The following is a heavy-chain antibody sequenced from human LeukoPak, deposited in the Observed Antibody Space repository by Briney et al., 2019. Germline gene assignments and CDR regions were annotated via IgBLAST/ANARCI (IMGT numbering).Heavy chain of an antibody. J-gene: IGHJ6*03. V-gene: IGHV3-48*01. CDR2: ITGSSTTI. CDR1: GFIFDDYG. Sequence: GGSLRLSCAAFGFIFDDYGMSWVRQAPGKGLEWVSYITGSSTTIYYADSVKGRFTISRDNAKNSLYLQMNSLRAEDTAVYYCARDTTYSSGWYRYYYYYYMDVWGKGTTVTVSS. CDR3: ARDTTYSSGWYRYYYYYYMDV. D-gene: IGHD6-19*01.